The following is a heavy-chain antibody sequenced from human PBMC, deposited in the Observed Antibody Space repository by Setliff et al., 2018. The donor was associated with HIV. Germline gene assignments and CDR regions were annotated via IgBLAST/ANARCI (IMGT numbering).Heavy chain of an antibody. CDR1: GDSFNFNYYY. CDR2: IYYSGST. Sequence: TSETLSLTCTVSGDSFNFNYYYWVWIRQPPGKGLEWIGSIYYSGSTYYNPSLKSRVTISVDTSKNHFSLKLRSVTAADTAVFYCARVPFTTGFDYWGQGILVTVSS. J-gene: IGHJ4*02. CDR3: ARVPFTTGFDY. V-gene: IGHV4-39*02. D-gene: IGHD3-3*01.